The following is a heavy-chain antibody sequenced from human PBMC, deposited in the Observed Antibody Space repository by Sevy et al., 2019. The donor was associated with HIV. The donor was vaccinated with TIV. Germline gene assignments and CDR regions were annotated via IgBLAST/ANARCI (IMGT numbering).Heavy chain of an antibody. V-gene: IGHV3-23*01. D-gene: IGHD3-10*01. Sequence: GGSLRLSCAASGFTFSKAWMTWVRQAPGKGLEWVSAISVSGDFTYYADSVRGRFTVSRDKSKNTLFLQMNSLRAEDTAVYYCAIKITMIRGDQGPFDYWGQGTLVTVSS. CDR1: GFTFSKAW. CDR3: AIKITMIRGDQGPFDY. CDR2: ISVSGDFT. J-gene: IGHJ4*02.